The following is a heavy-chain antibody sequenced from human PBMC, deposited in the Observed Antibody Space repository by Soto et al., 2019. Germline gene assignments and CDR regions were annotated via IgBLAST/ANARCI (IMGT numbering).Heavy chain of an antibody. J-gene: IGHJ6*03. D-gene: IGHD5-18*01. CDR3: ARDGRYSYGYQPPYYYYYCMDV. CDR1: GYTFTSYG. Sequence: ASVKVSCKASGYTFTSYGISWVRQAPEQGLEWMGWISAYNGNTNYAQKLQGRVTMTTDTSTSTAYMELRSLRSDDTAVYYCARDGRYSYGYQPPYYYYYCMDVWGKGTTVTVSS. V-gene: IGHV1-18*01. CDR2: ISAYNGNT.